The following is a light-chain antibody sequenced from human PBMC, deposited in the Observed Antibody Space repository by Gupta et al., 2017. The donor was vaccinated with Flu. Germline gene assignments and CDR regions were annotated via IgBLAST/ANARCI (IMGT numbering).Light chain of an antibody. V-gene: IGKV3-11*01. CDR2: DAS. CDR1: QSVRTY. CDR3: KKRSNRWT. J-gene: IGKJ4*01. Sequence: SPAVLSVAPGESANLACRASQSVRTYLAWYQQKGGKAPRYRRYDASKRATGVSGRFSGSGSGTDFTLNISSVEPEDFAVEYWKKRSNRWTFGGGTKVEI.